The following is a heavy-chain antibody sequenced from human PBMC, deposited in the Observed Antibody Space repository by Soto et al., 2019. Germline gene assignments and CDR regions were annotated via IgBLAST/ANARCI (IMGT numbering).Heavy chain of an antibody. CDR3: ARGPIFGVVTPYYSGMDV. J-gene: IGHJ6*02. CDR2: ISGSGGST. D-gene: IGHD3-3*01. CDR1: GFTFSSYA. Sequence: GGSLRLSCAASGFTFSSYATSWVRQAPGKGLEWVSAISGSGGSTYYADSVKGRFTISRDNSKNTLYLQMNSLRAEDTAVYYCARGPIFGVVTPYYSGMDVWGQGTTVTVSS. V-gene: IGHV3-23*01.